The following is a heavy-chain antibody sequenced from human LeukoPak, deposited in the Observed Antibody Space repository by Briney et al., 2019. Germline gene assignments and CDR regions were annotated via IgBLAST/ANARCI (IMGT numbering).Heavy chain of an antibody. CDR2: ISTSSSYI. Sequence: PGGSLRLSCAASGFTLSRYSMNWVRQAPGKGLEWVSFISTSSSYIYYTDSVKGRFTISRDNAKNSLYLQMNSLRAEDTAVYYCARDWMEGATFEIQGPVDYWGQGTLVTVSS. V-gene: IGHV3-21*01. J-gene: IGHJ4*02. CDR3: ARDWMEGATFEIQGPVDY. CDR1: GFTLSRYS. D-gene: IGHD1-26*01.